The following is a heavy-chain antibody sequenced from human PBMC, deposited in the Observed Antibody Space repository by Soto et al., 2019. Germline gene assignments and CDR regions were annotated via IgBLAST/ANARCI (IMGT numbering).Heavy chain of an antibody. J-gene: IGHJ5*02. V-gene: IGHV1-3*01. CDR2: INACNGNT. Sequence: ASVKVSCKASGYTFTSYTMHWVRQAPGQRLEWMGWINACNGNTKYSQRFQGRVTITRDTSASTAYMELSSLRSEDTAVYYCARGTFDPWGQGTLVTVSS. CDR3: ARGTFDP. CDR1: GYTFTSYT.